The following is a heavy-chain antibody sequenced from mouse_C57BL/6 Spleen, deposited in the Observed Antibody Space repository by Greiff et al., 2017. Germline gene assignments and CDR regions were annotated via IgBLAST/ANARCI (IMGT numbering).Heavy chain of an antibody. CDR3: ARRSYYYGSSYEGYFDV. Sequence: EVQLQQSGPGMVKPSQSLSLTCTVTGYSITSGYDWHWIRHFPGNKLEWMGYISYSGSTNYNPSLKSRISITHDTSKNHFFLKLNSVTTEDTATYYCARRSYYYGSSYEGYFDVWGTGTTVTVSS. CDR2: ISYSGST. CDR1: GYSITSGYD. J-gene: IGHJ1*03. D-gene: IGHD1-1*01. V-gene: IGHV3-1*01.